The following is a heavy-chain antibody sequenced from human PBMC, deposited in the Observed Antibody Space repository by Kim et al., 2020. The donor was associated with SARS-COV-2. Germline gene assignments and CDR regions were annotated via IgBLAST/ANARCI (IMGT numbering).Heavy chain of an antibody. J-gene: IGHJ4*02. Sequence: HADAVKGRFTISRENSKNMLYLQMNSLRAEDTAVYYCARERSGYYFDYWGQGTLVTVPS. V-gene: IGHV3-66*01. D-gene: IGHD3-10*01. CDR3: ARERSGYYFDY.